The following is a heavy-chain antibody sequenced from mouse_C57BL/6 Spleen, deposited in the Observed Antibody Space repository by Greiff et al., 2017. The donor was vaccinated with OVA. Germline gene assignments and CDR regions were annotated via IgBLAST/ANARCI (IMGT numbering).Heavy chain of an antibody. CDR1: GYAFSSSW. CDR3: ARCDYDGYYFDY. CDR2: IYPGDGDT. Sequence: QVQLQQSGPELVKPGASVKISCKASGYAFSSSWMNWVKQRPGKGLEWIGRIYPGDGDTNYNGKFKGKATLTADKSSSTADMQLSSLTSEDSAVYFCARCDYDGYYFDYWGQGTTLTVSS. V-gene: IGHV1-82*01. J-gene: IGHJ2*01. D-gene: IGHD2-4*01.